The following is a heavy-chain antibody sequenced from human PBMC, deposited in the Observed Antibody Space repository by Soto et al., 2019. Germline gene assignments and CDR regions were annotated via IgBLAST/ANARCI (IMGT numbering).Heavy chain of an antibody. CDR2: INHSGST. D-gene: IGHD6-6*01. CDR1: GVSFSGYY. CDR3: ARTSRFDY. Sequence: QIQLQQWGAGLLKPSETLSLTCAVYGVSFSGYYWSWIRQPPGKGLEWIGEINHSGSTNYNPSLXSXCXTSVDTSKHQVSLKLSSVTVADTAVYYCARTSRFDYWGQGTLVTVSS. J-gene: IGHJ4*02. V-gene: IGHV4-34*01.